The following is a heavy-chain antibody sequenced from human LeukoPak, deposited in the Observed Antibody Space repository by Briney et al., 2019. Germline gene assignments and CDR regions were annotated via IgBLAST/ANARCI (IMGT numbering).Heavy chain of an antibody. CDR1: GYTFTSYD. J-gene: IGHJ5*02. Sequence: ASVTVSCKASGYTFTSYDINWVRQATGQGLEWMGWMNPNSGNTGYAQKFQGRVTMTRNTSISTAYMELSSLRSEDTAVYYCARVMPTRYCSGGSCYPRFDPWGQGTLVTVSS. V-gene: IGHV1-8*01. D-gene: IGHD2-15*01. CDR3: ARVMPTRYCSGGSCYPRFDP. CDR2: MNPNSGNT.